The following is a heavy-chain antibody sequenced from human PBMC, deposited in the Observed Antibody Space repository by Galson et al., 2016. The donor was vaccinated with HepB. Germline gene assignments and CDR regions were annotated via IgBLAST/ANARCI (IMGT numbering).Heavy chain of an antibody. D-gene: IGHD5-24*01. J-gene: IGHJ4*02. CDR1: GFSFSSYG. CDR3: AKGRWDFDS. Sequence: SLRLSCAASGFSFSSYGIHWVRQAPGKGLEWVAVVSFHGSLQFYTDSVKGLFTVSRDNAKNSLHLQMNSLRGEDTAVYYCAKGRWDFDSWGQGTLVTVSS. CDR2: VSFHGSLQ. V-gene: IGHV3-30*18.